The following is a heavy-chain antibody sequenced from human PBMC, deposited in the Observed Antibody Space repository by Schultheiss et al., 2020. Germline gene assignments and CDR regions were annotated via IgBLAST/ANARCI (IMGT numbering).Heavy chain of an antibody. D-gene: IGHD3-3*01. Sequence: GESLKISCATSGFTFSDYYMNWIRQAPGRGLEWVSYISSSSSTIYYADSVKGRFTISRDNAKNSLYLQMNTLRDDDTAVYYCARDSNDFWSGFSQQWGQGTLVTVSS. CDR2: ISSSSSTI. J-gene: IGHJ1*01. CDR1: GFTFSDYY. CDR3: ARDSNDFWSGFSQQ. V-gene: IGHV3-11*04.